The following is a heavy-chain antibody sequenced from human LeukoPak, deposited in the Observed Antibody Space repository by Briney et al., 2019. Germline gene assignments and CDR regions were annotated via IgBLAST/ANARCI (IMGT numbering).Heavy chain of an antibody. J-gene: IGHJ4*02. CDR3: ANLPHYYDSSGYYYVSYFDY. V-gene: IGHV3-7*03. Sequence: GGSLRLSCVASGFTFSNYWMNWVRQAPGKGLEWVANIKPDGGEQYYVDSVKGRFTISRDNSKNTLYLQMNSLRAEDTAVYYCANLPHYYDSSGYYYVSYFDYWGQGTLVTVSS. D-gene: IGHD3-22*01. CDR1: GFTFSNYW. CDR2: IKPDGGEQ.